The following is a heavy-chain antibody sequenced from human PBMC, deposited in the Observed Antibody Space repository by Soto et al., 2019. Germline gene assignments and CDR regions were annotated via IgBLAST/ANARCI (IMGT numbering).Heavy chain of an antibody. CDR2: INPNSGGT. D-gene: IGHD2-2*01. Sequence: GASVKVSCKASGYTFTGYYMHWVRQAPGQGLEWMGWINPNSGGTNYAPKFQGRVTMTRDTSISTAYMELSSLRSDDTAVYYCARGDLFAEVPLAIDHWGQGTLVTVSS. CDR1: GYTFTGYY. J-gene: IGHJ4*02. V-gene: IGHV1-2*02. CDR3: ARGDLFAEVPLAIDH.